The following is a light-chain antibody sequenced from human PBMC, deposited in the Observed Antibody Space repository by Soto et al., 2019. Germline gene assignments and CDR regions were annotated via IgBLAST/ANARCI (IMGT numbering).Light chain of an antibody. CDR1: QSVRSSY. CDR3: QQYGSSPRT. J-gene: IGKJ1*01. CDR2: GAS. V-gene: IGKV3-20*01. Sequence: EIVMTQSPVTLSVSPGERATLSCRASQSVRSSYLAWYQQKPGQAPRLLIYGASSRATGIPDRFTGSGSGTDFILTISRLEPEDFAVYYCQQYGSSPRTFGQGTKVDIK.